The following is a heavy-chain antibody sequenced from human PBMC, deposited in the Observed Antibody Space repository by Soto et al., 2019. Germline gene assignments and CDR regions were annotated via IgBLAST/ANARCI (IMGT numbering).Heavy chain of an antibody. V-gene: IGHV3-11*06. CDR3: ARDGITIFGVVISLHYYYYGMDV. Sequence: GGSLRLCNAASGVTFGDFYLSWIRQAPGKGLEWVSYISSSSTYTIYADSVKGRFTISRDNAKNSLYLQMNSLRAEDTAVYYCARDGITIFGVVISLHYYYYGMDVWGQGTTVTVSS. J-gene: IGHJ6*02. CDR1: GVTFGDFY. CDR2: ISSSSTYT. D-gene: IGHD3-3*01.